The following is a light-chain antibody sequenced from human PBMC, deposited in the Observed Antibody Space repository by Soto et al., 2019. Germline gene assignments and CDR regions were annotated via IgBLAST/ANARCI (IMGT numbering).Light chain of an antibody. CDR1: QSVTSSY. V-gene: IGKV3-20*01. J-gene: IGKJ2*01. CDR3: QQYGSSPYT. Sequence: EIVLTQSPGTLSLSPGERATLSCRASQSVTSSYLAWYQKKPGQAPRPLIYGASSRATGIPDRFSGSGSGTDFTLTISRLEPEDFALYYCQQYGSSPYTFGQGTKLEIK. CDR2: GAS.